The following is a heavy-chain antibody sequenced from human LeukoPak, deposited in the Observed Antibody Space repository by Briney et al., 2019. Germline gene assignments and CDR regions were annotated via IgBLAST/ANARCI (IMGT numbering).Heavy chain of an antibody. Sequence: GGSLRLSCAASGFTFSSYGMHWVRQAPGKGLGWVAFIRYDGSNKYYADSVKGRFTISRDNSKNTLYLQMNSLRAEDTAVYYCAKRRGSGSYVPLDYWGQGTLVTVSS. CDR2: IRYDGSNK. V-gene: IGHV3-30*02. D-gene: IGHD1-26*01. CDR3: AKRRGSGSYVPLDY. CDR1: GFTFSSYG. J-gene: IGHJ4*02.